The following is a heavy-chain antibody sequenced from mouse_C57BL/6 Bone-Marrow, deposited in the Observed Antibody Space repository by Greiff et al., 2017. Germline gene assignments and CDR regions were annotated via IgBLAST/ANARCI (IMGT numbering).Heavy chain of an antibody. V-gene: IGHV5-15*01. CDR2: ISNLAYSI. CDR1: GFTFSDYG. CDR3: ARHYYDRAMDY. J-gene: IGHJ4*01. Sequence: EVQLVESGGGLVQPGGSLKLSCAASGFTFSDYGMAWVRQAPRKGPEWVAFISNLAYSIYYADTVTGRFTISRENAKNTLYLEMSSLRSEDTAMYYCARHYYDRAMDYWGQGTSVTVSS. D-gene: IGHD1-1*01.